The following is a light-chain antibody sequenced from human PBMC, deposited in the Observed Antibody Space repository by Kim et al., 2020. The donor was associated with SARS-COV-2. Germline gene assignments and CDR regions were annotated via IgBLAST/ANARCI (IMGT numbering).Light chain of an antibody. J-gene: IGLJ1*01. CDR1: TSTIGNNY. CDR3: GTWDDSLSACV. V-gene: IGLV1-51*01. Sequence: GQNVTISCSDSTSTIGNNYVAWYQHLPGTAPKLLIYDNNKRPSGIPDRFSGSKSGTSATLGITGLQTGDEADYFCGTWDDSLSACVFGAGTKVTVL. CDR2: DNN.